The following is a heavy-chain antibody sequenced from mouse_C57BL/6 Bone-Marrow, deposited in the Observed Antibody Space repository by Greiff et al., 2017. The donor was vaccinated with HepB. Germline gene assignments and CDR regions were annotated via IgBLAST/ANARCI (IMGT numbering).Heavy chain of an antibody. CDR3: TLITTVVAGDFDD. V-gene: IGHV14-4*01. CDR2: IDPENGDT. CDR1: GFNIKDDY. Sequence: VQLQQSGAELVRPGASVKLSCTASGFNIKDDYMHWVKKRPEQGLEWIGWIDPENGDTEYASKFQGKATITAVISSNTACLQLSSLTSEDTAVYYCTLITTVVAGDFDDWGQGTTLTVSS. D-gene: IGHD1-1*01. J-gene: IGHJ2*01.